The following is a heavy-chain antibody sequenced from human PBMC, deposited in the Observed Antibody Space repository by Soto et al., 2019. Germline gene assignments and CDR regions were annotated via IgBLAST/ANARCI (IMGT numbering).Heavy chain of an antibody. CDR2: IKSKIDGGTT. J-gene: IGHJ4*02. Sequence: GGSLRLSCAASGFTFTNAWINWVRQAPGKGLEWVGRIKSKIDGGTTDFAAPVKGRFAISRDDSKNMVYLQMNSLKTEDTAIYYCAKVKNEYXYDSSGYYYDYFDYWGQGTLVTVSS. D-gene: IGHD3-22*01. CDR3: AKVKNEYXYDSSGYYYDYFDY. V-gene: IGHV3-15*07. CDR1: GFTFTNAW.